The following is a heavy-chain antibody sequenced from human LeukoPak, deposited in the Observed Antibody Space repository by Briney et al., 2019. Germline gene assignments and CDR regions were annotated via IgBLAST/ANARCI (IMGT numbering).Heavy chain of an antibody. CDR2: IIPILGIT. D-gene: IGHD3-22*01. CDR1: GGTFSSYA. V-gene: IGHV1-69*04. J-gene: IGHJ4*02. CDR3: ARDLYYYDSSGYYY. Sequence: SVKVSCKASGGTFSSYAISWVRQAPGQGLEWMGRIIPILGITNYAQKFQGRVTITADKSTSTAYMELSSLRSEDTAVYYCARDLYYYDSSGYYYWGQRTLVTVSS.